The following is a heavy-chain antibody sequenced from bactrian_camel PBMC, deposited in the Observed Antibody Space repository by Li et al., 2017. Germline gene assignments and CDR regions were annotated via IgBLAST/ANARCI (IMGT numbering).Heavy chain of an antibody. V-gene: IGHV3S40*01. Sequence: QLVESGGGLVQPGGSLRLSCAASGLTFTEYDMSWVRQTPEKGLEWVSSISNGGGIDSYADSVKGRFTISRDNGKGTLSLQLNDLKTEDTAMYYCARHGGYWNVDYWGKGTQVTVS. J-gene: IGHJ7*01. CDR1: GLTFTEYD. D-gene: IGHD2*01. CDR2: ISNGGGID.